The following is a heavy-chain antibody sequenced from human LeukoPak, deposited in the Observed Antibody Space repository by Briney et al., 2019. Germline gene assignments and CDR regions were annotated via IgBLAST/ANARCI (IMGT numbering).Heavy chain of an antibody. J-gene: IGHJ5*02. D-gene: IGHD1-26*01. CDR3: ARYDSGSYAPIFDP. V-gene: IGHV4-59*01. Sequence: SETLSLTCTVSGGSISSYYWSWIRQPPGKGLEWIGYIYYSGSTNYNTSLKSRVTISVDTSKNQFSLKLSSVTAADTAVYYCARYDSGSYAPIFDPWGQGTLVTVSS. CDR1: GGSISSYY. CDR2: IYYSGST.